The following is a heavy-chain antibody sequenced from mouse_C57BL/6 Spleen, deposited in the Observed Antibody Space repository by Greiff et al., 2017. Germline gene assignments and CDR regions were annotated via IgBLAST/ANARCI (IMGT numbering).Heavy chain of an antibody. D-gene: IGHD2-2*01. CDR1: GYTFTSYW. CDR3: ARGDGYDPWFAY. J-gene: IGHJ3*01. CDR2: IDPSDSET. Sequence: QVQLQQPGAELVRPGSSVKLSCKASGYTFTSYWMHWVKQRPIQGLEWIGNIDPSDSETHYNQKFKDKATLTVDKSSSSAYMQLSSLTSEDSAVCYCARGDGYDPWFAYWGQGPLVTVSA. V-gene: IGHV1-52*01.